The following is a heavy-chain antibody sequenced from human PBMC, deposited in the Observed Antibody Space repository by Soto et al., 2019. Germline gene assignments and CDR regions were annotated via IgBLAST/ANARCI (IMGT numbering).Heavy chain of an antibody. V-gene: IGHV1-24*01. CDR3: ATDSSGYYFGFDYYYGMDV. CDR1: GHTLTELS. Sequence: ASVKVSCKISGHTLTELSIHWVRQAPGKGLEWMGGFDPEGGEAIYAQKWHGRVTVTEDTVTGTAYMELRGLKSDDTAVYYCATDSSGYYFGFDYYYGMDVWGQGTTVTVSS. J-gene: IGHJ6*02. CDR2: FDPEGGEA. D-gene: IGHD3-22*01.